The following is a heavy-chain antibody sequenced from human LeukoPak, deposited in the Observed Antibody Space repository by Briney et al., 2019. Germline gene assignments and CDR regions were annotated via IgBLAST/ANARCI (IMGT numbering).Heavy chain of an antibody. V-gene: IGHV4-61*01. D-gene: IGHD3-9*01. CDR3: AREFGYYDILTGYYPTGWFDP. J-gene: IGHJ5*02. CDR2: IYYSGST. CDR1: GGSISSSTYY. Sequence: SETLSLTCPVSGGSISSSTYYWGWIRQPPGKGLEWIGYIYYSGSTNYNPSLKSRVTISVDTSKNQFSLKLSSVTAADMAVYYCAREFGYYDILTGYYPTGWFDPWGQGTLVTVSS.